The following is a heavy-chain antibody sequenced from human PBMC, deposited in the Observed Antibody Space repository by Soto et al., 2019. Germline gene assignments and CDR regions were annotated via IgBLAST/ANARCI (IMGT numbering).Heavy chain of an antibody. J-gene: IGHJ4*02. CDR2: IYWDDVK. CDR1: GFSLSTGGVG. Sequence: QITLKESGPTLVKPTQTLTLTCTLSGFSLSTGGVGVGWIRQSPGKALEWLAVIYWDDVKHYSPSLERRLTITKDTSESEVVLTMTNMDPVDTVTYYCARKGSGDYALDYWGQGILVTVSS. D-gene: IGHD4-17*01. V-gene: IGHV2-5*02. CDR3: ARKGSGDYALDY.